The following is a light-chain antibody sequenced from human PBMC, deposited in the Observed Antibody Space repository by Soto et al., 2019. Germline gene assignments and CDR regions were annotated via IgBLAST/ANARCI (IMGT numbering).Light chain of an antibody. V-gene: IGKV3-20*01. CDR3: QQYGSSPPT. CDR2: GAS. J-gene: IGKJ1*01. Sequence: TVLTQSPGTLSLSPGERATLSCRASQSVSNNYLAWYQQKPGQGPRLLIYGASSRATGTPDRFSGSGSGTDFTLTINRLEPEDFALYYCQQYGSSPPTFGQGTKVDIK. CDR1: QSVSNNY.